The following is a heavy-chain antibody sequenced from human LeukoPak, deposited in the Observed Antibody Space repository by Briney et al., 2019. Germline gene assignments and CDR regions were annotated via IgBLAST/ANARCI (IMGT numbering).Heavy chain of an antibody. CDR2: ISGSGGST. CDR3: TTDSPDCSSTSCYPRYYYYYMDV. V-gene: IGHV3-23*01. Sequence: PGGSLRLSCAASGFTFSSYAMSWVRQAPGKGLEWVSAISGSGGSTYYADSVKGRFTISRDNSKNTLYLQMNSLRAEDTAVYYCTTDSPDCSSTSCYPRYYYYYMDVWGKGTTVTVSS. D-gene: IGHD2-2*01. CDR1: GFTFSSYA. J-gene: IGHJ6*03.